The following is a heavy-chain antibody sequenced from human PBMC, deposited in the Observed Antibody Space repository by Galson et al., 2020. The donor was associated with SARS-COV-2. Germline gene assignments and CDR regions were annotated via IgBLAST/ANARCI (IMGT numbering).Heavy chain of an antibody. Sequence: GGSLRLSCAASGFTFSSYTMNWVRQTPVKGLELVAYIRSSSGTIYYADSVKGRFTISRDNAKSSLYLQLNSLRVEDTAVYYCARERLEYWGQGTLVTVS. V-gene: IGHV3-48*04. CDR1: GFTFSSYT. D-gene: IGHD1-1*01. CDR3: ARERLEY. J-gene: IGHJ4*02. CDR2: IRSSSGTI.